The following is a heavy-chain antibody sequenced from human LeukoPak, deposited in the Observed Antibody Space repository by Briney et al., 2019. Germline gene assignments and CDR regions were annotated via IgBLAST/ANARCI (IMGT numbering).Heavy chain of an antibody. CDR3: ARDMGVLRFLEWSHTFDY. Sequence: ETLSLTCTVSGGSIRSHYWNWIRQPPGKGLEWVSSISDSGDSTHYADSVKGRFTISRDNSKNTLYLQMNSLRAEDTAVYYCARDMGVLRFLEWSHTFDYWGQGTLVTVSS. CDR2: ISDSGDST. J-gene: IGHJ4*02. D-gene: IGHD3-3*01. V-gene: IGHV3-23*01. CDR1: GGSIRSHY.